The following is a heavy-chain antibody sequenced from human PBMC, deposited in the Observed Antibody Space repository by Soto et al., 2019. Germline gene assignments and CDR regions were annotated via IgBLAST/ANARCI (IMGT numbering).Heavy chain of an antibody. Sequence: NPSETLSLTCSVSGYSITAGGYYWSWIRQHPGKGLEWIGSFYSSGSIIYNPSLKSRVSISGDTSRNQFSMTLTSVTAADTALYYCARMYSSGSGWFHPWGQGTLVTV. J-gene: IGHJ5*02. V-gene: IGHV4-31*03. CDR3: ARMYSSGSGWFHP. CDR2: FYSSGSI. CDR1: GYSITAGGYY. D-gene: IGHD3-22*01.